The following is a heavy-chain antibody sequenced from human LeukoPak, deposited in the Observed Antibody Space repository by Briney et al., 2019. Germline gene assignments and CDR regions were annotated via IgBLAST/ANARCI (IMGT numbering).Heavy chain of an antibody. CDR1: GYTFTGYY. J-gene: IGHJ4*02. CDR2: INPNSGDT. Sequence: ASVKVSCKASGYTFTGYYIHWVRRAPGQGLEWMAWINPNSGDTNYAQKFQGRVTLTRGTSISTAYMELSRLRSDDTAVYFCARIVGYCSSNICFDYWGQGTLVTVSS. V-gene: IGHV1-2*02. D-gene: IGHD2-2*01. CDR3: ARIVGYCSSNICFDY.